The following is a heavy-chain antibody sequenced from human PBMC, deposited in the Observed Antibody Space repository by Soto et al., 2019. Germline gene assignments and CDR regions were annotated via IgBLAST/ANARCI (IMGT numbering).Heavy chain of an antibody. CDR2: IYYSGNT. CDR1: GGSISSGDYY. Sequence: QVQLQESGPGLVKPSQTLSLTCTVSGGSISSGDYYWSWIRQPPGKGLEWIGYIYYSGNTYYNPALKSRVTISVDTSKNQFSLKLSSVTAADTAGYYCASFYGDWGPRPAQFDSWGQGTLVTVSS. J-gene: IGHJ4*02. CDR3: ASFYGDWGPRPAQFDS. V-gene: IGHV4-30-4*01. D-gene: IGHD4-17*01.